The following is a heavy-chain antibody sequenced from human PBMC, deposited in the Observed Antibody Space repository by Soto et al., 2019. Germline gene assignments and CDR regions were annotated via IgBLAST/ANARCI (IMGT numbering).Heavy chain of an antibody. CDR1: GFTFSSYD. D-gene: IGHD2-15*01. CDR3: ARMGDYCSGGSCYQGDAFDI. CDR2: IGTAGDT. Sequence: GGSLRLSCAASGFTFSSYDMHWVRQATGKGLEWVSAIGTAGDTYYPGSVKGRFTISRENAKNSLYLQMNSLRAGDTAVYYCARMGDYCSGGSCYQGDAFDIWGQGTMVTVSS. J-gene: IGHJ3*02. V-gene: IGHV3-13*01.